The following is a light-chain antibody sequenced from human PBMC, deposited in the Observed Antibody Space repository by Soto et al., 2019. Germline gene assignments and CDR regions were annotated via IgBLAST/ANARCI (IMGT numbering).Light chain of an antibody. Sequence: QSVLTQPASVSGSPGQSITISCTGTSSDVGGYNYVSWYQQHPGKAPKFMIYDVSNRPSGVSNRFSGSKSGNTASLTISGLQAEEEADYYCSAYRGSNTREVVFGGGTKVTVL. CDR1: SSDVGGYNY. J-gene: IGLJ3*02. V-gene: IGLV2-14*01. CDR3: SAYRGSNTREVV. CDR2: DVS.